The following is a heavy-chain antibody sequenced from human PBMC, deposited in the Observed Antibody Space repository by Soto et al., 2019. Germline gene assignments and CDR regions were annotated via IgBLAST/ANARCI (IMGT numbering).Heavy chain of an antibody. CDR2: IYYSGST. CDR1: GGSISSGGYY. D-gene: IGHD3-3*01. V-gene: IGHV4-31*03. J-gene: IGHJ5*02. Sequence: SETLSLTCTVSGGSISSGGYYWSWIRQHPGKGLEWIGYIYYSGSTYYNPSLKSRVTISVDTSKNQFSLKLSSVTAADTAVYYCAREFGWRNWFDPWGQGTLVTVSS. CDR3: AREFGWRNWFDP.